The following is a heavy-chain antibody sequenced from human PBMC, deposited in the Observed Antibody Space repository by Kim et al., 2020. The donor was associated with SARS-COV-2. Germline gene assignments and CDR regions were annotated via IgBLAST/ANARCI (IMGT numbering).Heavy chain of an antibody. D-gene: IGHD3-16*02. CDR2: YTSGRT. V-gene: IGHV4-4*07. J-gene: IGHJ4*02. CDR3: ASALGH. Sequence: YTSGRTNYNPSLQGRVTMSVDMSKNQFSLELSSVTAADTAVYYCASALGHWGQGTLVTVSS.